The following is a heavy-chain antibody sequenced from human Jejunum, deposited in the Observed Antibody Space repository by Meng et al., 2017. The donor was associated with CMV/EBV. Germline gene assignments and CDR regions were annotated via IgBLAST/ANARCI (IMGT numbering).Heavy chain of an antibody. J-gene: IGHJ6*02. V-gene: IGHV3-30*02. Sequence: SYGMHWVRQGPGTGLERVSFIRYDGTKTYYADSVKGRFTISRDNSKNTLYLQMNSLRAEDTAIYYCAKDHDLVTGKDYYYAMDVWGQGTTVTVSS. CDR3: AKDHDLVTGKDYYYAMDV. CDR2: IRYDGTKT. CDR1: SYG. D-gene: IGHD2-21*02.